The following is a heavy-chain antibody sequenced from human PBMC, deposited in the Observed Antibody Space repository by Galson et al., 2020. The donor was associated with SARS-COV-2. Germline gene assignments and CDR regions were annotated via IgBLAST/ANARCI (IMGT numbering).Heavy chain of an antibody. V-gene: IGHV3-48*02. CDR1: GFTFSSYG. CDR3: ARDPYSDRGGYFDY. CDR2: ISNSNSPI. Sequence: GGSLRLSCAASGFTFSSYGMNWVRQAPGKGLEWVSYISNSNSPIYYADSVKGRFTVSRDNARKSLYLQMNSLRDEDTAVYYCARDPYSDRGGYFDYWGQGTLVTVSA. D-gene: IGHD1-26*01. J-gene: IGHJ4*02.